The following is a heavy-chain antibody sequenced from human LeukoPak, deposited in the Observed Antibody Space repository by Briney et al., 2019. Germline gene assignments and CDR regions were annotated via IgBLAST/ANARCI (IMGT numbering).Heavy chain of an antibody. J-gene: IGHJ5*02. V-gene: IGHV3-21*01. CDR3: ARGFQGGSYINWFDP. CDR1: GFTFSSYS. D-gene: IGHD1-26*01. CDR2: IRSSSSYI. Sequence: LGGSLRLSCAASGFTFSSYSMNWVRQAPGKGLEWVSSIRSSSSYIYYADSVKGRFTISRDNAKNSLYLQMNSLRAEDTAVYYCARGFQGGSYINWFDPWGQGTLVTVSS.